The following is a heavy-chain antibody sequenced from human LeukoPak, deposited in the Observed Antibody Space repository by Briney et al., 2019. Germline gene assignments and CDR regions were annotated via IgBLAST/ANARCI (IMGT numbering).Heavy chain of an antibody. CDR2: IYHSGST. J-gene: IGHJ5*02. CDR1: GGSISSGGYY. Sequence: SETLSLTCTVSGGSISSGGYYWSWIRQPPGKGLEWIGYIYHSGSTYYNPSLKSRVTISVDTSKNQFSLKLSSVTAADTAVYYCARAPTVTTYGRSVPDWFDPWGQGTLVTVSS. CDR3: ARAPTVTTYGRSVPDWFDP. V-gene: IGHV4-30-2*01. D-gene: IGHD4-17*01.